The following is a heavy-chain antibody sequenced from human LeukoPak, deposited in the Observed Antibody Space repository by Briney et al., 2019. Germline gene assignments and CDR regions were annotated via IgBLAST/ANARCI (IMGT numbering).Heavy chain of an antibody. Sequence: PGGSLRLSCAASGFTLSSYAMHWVRQAPGKGLEWVALISYEGSNKYYADSVKGGFTISRDNSKNTLYLQVNSLRAEDTAVYYCARGVYYDSGSRIENWLDPWGQGTLVTVSS. J-gene: IGHJ5*02. CDR1: GFTLSSYA. CDR2: ISYEGSNK. V-gene: IGHV3-30-3*01. D-gene: IGHD3-10*01. CDR3: ARGVYYDSGSRIENWLDP.